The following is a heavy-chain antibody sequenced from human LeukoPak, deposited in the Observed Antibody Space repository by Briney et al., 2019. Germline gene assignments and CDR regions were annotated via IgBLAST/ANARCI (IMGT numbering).Heavy chain of an antibody. CDR2: IIPILGIA. CDR3: ARGSSSIDAFDI. CDR1: GGTFSSYA. Sequence: SVKLSCKASGGTFSSYAISWVRQAPGQGLEWMGRIIPILGIANYAQKFQGRVTITADKSTSTAYMELSSLRSEDTAVYYCARGSSSIDAFDIWGQGTMVTVSS. J-gene: IGHJ3*02. V-gene: IGHV1-69*04. D-gene: IGHD6-13*01.